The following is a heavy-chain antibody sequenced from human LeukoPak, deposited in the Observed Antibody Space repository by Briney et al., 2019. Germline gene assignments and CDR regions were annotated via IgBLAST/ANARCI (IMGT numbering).Heavy chain of an antibody. CDR2: ISSSGSNI. CDR3: ARDREDDY. Sequence: PGGSVRLSCAASGFTFSSYEMNWVRQAPGKGLAGVSYISSSGSNIYSADSVKGRFTISRDNAKNSLYLQMNSLRAEDTAVYYCARDREDDYWGQGALVTVSS. CDR1: GFTFSSYE. V-gene: IGHV3-48*03. J-gene: IGHJ4*02.